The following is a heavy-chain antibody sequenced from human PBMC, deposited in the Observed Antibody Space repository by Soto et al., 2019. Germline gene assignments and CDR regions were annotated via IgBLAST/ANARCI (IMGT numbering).Heavy chain of an antibody. CDR1: GFTFSSYA. V-gene: IGHV3-64*01. CDR2: ISSNGGST. D-gene: IGHD3-3*01. J-gene: IGHJ3*02. Sequence: GGSLRLSCAASGFTFSSYAMHWVRQAPGKGLEYVSAISSNGGSTYYANSVKGRFTISRDNSKNTPYLQMGSLRAEDMAVYYCAREYYDFRSGYYDAFDIWGQGTMVTVSS. CDR3: AREYYDFRSGYYDAFDI.